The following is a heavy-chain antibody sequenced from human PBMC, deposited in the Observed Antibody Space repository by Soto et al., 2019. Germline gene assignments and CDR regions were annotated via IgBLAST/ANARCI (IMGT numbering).Heavy chain of an antibody. J-gene: IGHJ4*02. D-gene: IGHD3-16*01. CDR3: ARDGDDYIWGSHLQAY. V-gene: IGHV1-18*01. Sequence: GASVKVSCKASGYTFTSYGISWVRQAPGQGLEWMGWISAYNGNTNYAQKLQGRVTMTTDTSTSTAYMELRSLRSDDTAVYYCARDGDDYIWGSHLQAYWGQGTLVTVSS. CDR1: GYTFTSYG. CDR2: ISAYNGNT.